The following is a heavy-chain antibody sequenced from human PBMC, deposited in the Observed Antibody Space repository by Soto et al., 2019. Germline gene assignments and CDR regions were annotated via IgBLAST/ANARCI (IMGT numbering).Heavy chain of an antibody. CDR2: TYYRSNWRH. J-gene: IGHJ4*02. CDR3: VRGVAGSGFDL. Sequence: SPTLSLTCAISGDSVSSNTAAWNWIRSSPSRGLEWPGRTYYRSNWRHDYAVSVKSRITVNPDTSKNHFSLQLNSVTPDDTAVYYCVRGVAGSGFDLCGQGTLVTVSS. V-gene: IGHV6-1*01. D-gene: IGHD6-19*01. CDR1: GDSVSSNTAA.